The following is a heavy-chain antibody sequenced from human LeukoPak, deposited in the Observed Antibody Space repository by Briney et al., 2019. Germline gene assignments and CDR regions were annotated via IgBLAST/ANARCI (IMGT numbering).Heavy chain of an antibody. CDR3: ARDVGGSLDY. J-gene: IGHJ4*02. V-gene: IGHV3-7*01. D-gene: IGHD1-26*01. Sequence: GGSLRLSCAATGFAFSTYWMAWGRQAPGKGLEWVANIKGDESARHQADSVKGRFTISRDNAQRRVYLQMSRLRGEDTGVYYCARDVGGSLDYWGQGTLVTVSS. CDR2: IKGDESAR. CDR1: GFAFSTYW.